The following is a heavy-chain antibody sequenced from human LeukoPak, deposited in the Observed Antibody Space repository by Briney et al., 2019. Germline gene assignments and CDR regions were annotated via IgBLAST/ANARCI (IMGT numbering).Heavy chain of an antibody. CDR1: GGSISSYY. V-gene: IGHV4-4*07. D-gene: IGHD3-22*01. CDR3: AGTYYYDSSGYYYPGGY. Sequence: ASETLSLTCTVSGGSISSYYWSWIRQPAGKGLEWIGRIYTSGSTNYNPSLKSRVTMSVDTSKNQFSLKLSSVTAADTAVYYCAGTYYYDSSGYYYPGGYWGQGTLVTVSS. J-gene: IGHJ4*02. CDR2: IYTSGST.